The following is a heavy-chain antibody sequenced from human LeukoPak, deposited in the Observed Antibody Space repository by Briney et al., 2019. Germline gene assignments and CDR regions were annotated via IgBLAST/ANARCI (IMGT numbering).Heavy chain of an antibody. D-gene: IGHD3-3*01. V-gene: IGHV4-59*01. J-gene: IGHJ4*02. Sequence: PSETLSLTCTVSGGSISSYYWSWIRQPPGKGLEWIGYIYYSGSTNYNPSLKSRVAISVDTSKNQFSLKLSSVTAADTAVYYCARGKGTYDFWSGYEPFDYWGQGTLVTVSS. CDR2: IYYSGST. CDR1: GGSISSYY. CDR3: ARGKGTYDFWSGYEPFDY.